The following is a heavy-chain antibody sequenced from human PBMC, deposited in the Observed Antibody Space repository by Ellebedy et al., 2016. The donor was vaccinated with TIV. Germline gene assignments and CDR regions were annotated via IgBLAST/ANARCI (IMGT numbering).Heavy chain of an antibody. V-gene: IGHV3-53*01. CDR2: QHSTDIP. CDR1: GFTVSSNY. Sequence: GGSLRLSCAASGFTVSSNYMFWVRQAPGKGLEWVALQHSTDIPYYADSVRGRFTVSRDDSQTKLFLQMNNLRGDDTAVYYCARTDCSGRSCYSFFNHWGQGTLVTVSS. J-gene: IGHJ1*01. CDR3: ARTDCSGRSCYSFFNH. D-gene: IGHD2-8*02.